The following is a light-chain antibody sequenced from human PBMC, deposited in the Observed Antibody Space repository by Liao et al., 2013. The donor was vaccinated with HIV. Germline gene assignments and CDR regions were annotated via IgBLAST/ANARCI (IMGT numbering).Light chain of an antibody. CDR2: QDS. J-gene: IGLJ1*01. CDR1: KLGDKY. V-gene: IGLV3-1*01. CDR3: QAWGSSTVV. Sequence: SYELTQPPSVSVSPGQTASITCSGDKLGDKYACWYQQKPGQSPVLVIYQDSKRPSGIPERFSGSNSGNTATLTISGTQAKDEADYFCQAWGSSTVVFGTGTKVSVL.